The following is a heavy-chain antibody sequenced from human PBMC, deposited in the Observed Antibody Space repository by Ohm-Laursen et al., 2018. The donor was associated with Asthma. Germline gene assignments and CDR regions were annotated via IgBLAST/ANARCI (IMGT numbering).Heavy chain of an antibody. CDR2: IFPDGRHT. CDR1: GFTFSDYF. V-gene: IGHV3-74*01. CDR3: ARGNLEGLQ. J-gene: IGHJ4*02. Sequence: GSLRLSCAASGFTFSDYFMHWVRQRPGGGLDWISHIFPDGRHTNYADSVKGRFTISRDDAKNTLYPQMNSLRADDSAVYYCARGNLEGLQWGQGTLVTVSS. D-gene: IGHD5-24*01.